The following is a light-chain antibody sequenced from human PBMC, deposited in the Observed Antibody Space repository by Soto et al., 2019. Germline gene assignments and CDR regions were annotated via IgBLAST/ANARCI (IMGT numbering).Light chain of an antibody. CDR3: QQYNKWPPVT. J-gene: IGKJ1*01. Sequence: EIVLTQSPATLSVSPGERATLSCRASQSVSRNLAWYQQKPGQAPRLLIHGASTRATGIPDRFTGSGSGTEFTLTISSLQSEDFAVYYCQQYNKWPPVTFGQGTKVEIK. CDR2: GAS. V-gene: IGKV3-15*01. CDR1: QSVSRN.